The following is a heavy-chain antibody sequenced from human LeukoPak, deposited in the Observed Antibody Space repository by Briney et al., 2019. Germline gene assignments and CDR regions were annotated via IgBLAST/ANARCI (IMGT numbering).Heavy chain of an antibody. V-gene: IGHV2-5*02. J-gene: IGHJ4*02. Sequence: ESGPTLVKPTQPLTLTSTFSGFSLSTNGVTVGWIRQPPGKALECLALLYWDDDKYYSPSLKSRLTITKDTSKNQVGLTMTNMDPVDTATYYCVYRNDYWGQGILVTVSS. CDR3: VYRNDY. CDR1: GFSLSTNGVT. CDR2: LYWDDDK.